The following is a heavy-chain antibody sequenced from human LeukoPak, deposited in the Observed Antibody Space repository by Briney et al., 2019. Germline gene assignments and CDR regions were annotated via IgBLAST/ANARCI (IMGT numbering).Heavy chain of an antibody. D-gene: IGHD3-10*01. CDR3: VLGSPFDY. CDR2: ISSSSRSI. J-gene: IGHJ4*02. V-gene: IGHV3-48*02. Sequence: GGSLRLSCAASGFTFSSYSMNWVRQAPGKGLEWVSYISSSSRSIYYADSVKGRFTISRDNANISLSLQMNSLRDEDTAVYYCVLGSPFDYWGQGTLVTVSS. CDR1: GFTFSSYS.